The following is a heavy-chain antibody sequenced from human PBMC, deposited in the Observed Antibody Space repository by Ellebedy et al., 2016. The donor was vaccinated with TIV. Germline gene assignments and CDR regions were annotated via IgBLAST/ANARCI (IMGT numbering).Heavy chain of an antibody. CDR1: GFTFSDYA. D-gene: IGHD6-6*01. J-gene: IGHJ4*02. CDR3: AKVKQLVVDY. V-gene: IGHV3-23*01. CDR2: ISGSGGST. Sequence: GGSLRLSCAASGFTFSDYAMNWVRQAPGKGLEWVSGISGSGGSTYYADSVKGRFTISRDNSKNTLYLQMNSLRAEDTAVYYCAKVKQLVVDYWGQGTLVTVSS.